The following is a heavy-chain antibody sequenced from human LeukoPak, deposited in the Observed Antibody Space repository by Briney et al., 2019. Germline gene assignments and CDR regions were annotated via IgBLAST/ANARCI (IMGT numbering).Heavy chain of an antibody. CDR1: GFTFGDYA. J-gene: IGHJ4*02. Sequence: PGGSLRLSCTASGFTFGDYAMSWFRQAPGKGLEWVGFIRSKAYGGTTEYAASVKGRFTISRDDSKSIAYLQMNSLKTEDTAVYYCTRVRGFWSGYYTYYFDYWGQGTLVTVSS. D-gene: IGHD3-3*01. V-gene: IGHV3-49*03. CDR3: TRVRGFWSGYYTYYFDY. CDR2: IRSKAYGGTT.